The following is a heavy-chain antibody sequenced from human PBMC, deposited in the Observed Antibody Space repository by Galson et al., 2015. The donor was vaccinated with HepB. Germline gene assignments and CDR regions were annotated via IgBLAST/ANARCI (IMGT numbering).Heavy chain of an antibody. D-gene: IGHD2-2*02. Sequence: SLRLSCAASGFTFSSYWMSWVRQAPGKGLEWVAVIWYDGSNKYYADSVKGRFTISRDNSKNTLYLQMNSLRAEDTAVYYCARDTAIQGYYYYYGMDVWGQGTTVTVSS. V-gene: IGHV3-33*08. CDR3: ARDTAIQGYYYYYGMDV. CDR1: GFTFSSYW. J-gene: IGHJ6*02. CDR2: IWYDGSNK.